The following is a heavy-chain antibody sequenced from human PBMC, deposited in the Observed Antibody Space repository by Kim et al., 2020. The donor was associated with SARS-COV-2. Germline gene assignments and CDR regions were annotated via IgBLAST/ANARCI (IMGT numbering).Heavy chain of an antibody. J-gene: IGHJ4*02. Sequence: SETLSLTCTVYGGSITSGGYSWSWIRQPPGKGLEWVASIYHSGSTSYNPSLNSRVTISVDRSKNQFSLKLSSVTAADTALFHCARAPPPLWGGYRDDRYFDSWGQGTLVTVSS. D-gene: IGHD3-16*02. V-gene: IGHV4-30-2*01. CDR1: GGSITSGGYS. CDR3: ARAPPPLWGGYRDDRYFDS. CDR2: IYHSGST.